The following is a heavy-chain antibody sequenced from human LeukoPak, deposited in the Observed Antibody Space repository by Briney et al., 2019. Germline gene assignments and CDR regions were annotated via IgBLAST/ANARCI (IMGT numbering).Heavy chain of an antibody. D-gene: IGHD3-22*01. CDR1: GFTFSSYG. CDR2: MWYDGSNK. V-gene: IGHV3-33*01. Sequence: GGSLRLSCAASGFTFSSYGMHWVRQAPGKGLEWVAVMWYDGSNKYYADSVKGRFTISRDNSKNTLYLQMNSLRAEDTAVYYCARDVGYDSSGPSSYWGQGTLVTVSS. J-gene: IGHJ4*02. CDR3: ARDVGYDSSGPSSY.